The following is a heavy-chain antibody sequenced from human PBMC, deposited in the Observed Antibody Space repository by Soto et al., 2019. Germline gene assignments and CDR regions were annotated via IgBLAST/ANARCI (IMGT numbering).Heavy chain of an antibody. CDR3: ARDLTPYSSRWFDS. CDR1: GFIFNNYW. CDR2: INNDGSLI. V-gene: IGHV3-74*01. D-gene: IGHD6-13*01. J-gene: IGHJ5*01. Sequence: EVQLVESGGGLVQPGGSLRLSCAASGFIFNNYWMHWIRQVPGKGLVWVSHINNDGSLINYADSVKGRFTISRDNAKNTLYLQMNSLRAEDTAVYYCARDLTPYSSRWFDSWGQGTLVTVSS.